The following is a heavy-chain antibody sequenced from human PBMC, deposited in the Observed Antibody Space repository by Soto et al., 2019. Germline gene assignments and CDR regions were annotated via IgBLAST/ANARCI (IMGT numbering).Heavy chain of an antibody. J-gene: IGHJ3*02. V-gene: IGHV3-74*03. D-gene: IGHD2-2*01. Sequence: EVQLVESGGDLVQPGGSLRLSCAASGFTFSGHWMHWVRQVQGKGLEWVSRINTDGGSSAYADSVKGRFTISRDNAKNTLYLQMNGLRAEDTAVYYCAREAGYCSRTSCYRRAFDTWGQGTTVTVSS. CDR1: GFTFSGHW. CDR3: AREAGYCSRTSCYRRAFDT. CDR2: INTDGGSS.